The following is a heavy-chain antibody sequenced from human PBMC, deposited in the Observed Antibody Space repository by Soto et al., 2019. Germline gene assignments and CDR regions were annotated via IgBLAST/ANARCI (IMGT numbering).Heavy chain of an antibody. CDR2: IWYDGSNK. V-gene: IGHV3-33*01. Sequence: QVQLVESGGGVVQPGRSLRLSCAASGFTFSSYGMHWVRQAPGKGLEWVAVIWYDGSNKYYADSVKGRFTISRDNSKNTLYLQLNSLRAEDTAVYYCARDKAKCSPNYGVDYWGQGTLVTVSS. J-gene: IGHJ4*02. CDR3: ARDKAKCSPNYGVDY. D-gene: IGHD4-17*01. CDR1: GFTFSSYG.